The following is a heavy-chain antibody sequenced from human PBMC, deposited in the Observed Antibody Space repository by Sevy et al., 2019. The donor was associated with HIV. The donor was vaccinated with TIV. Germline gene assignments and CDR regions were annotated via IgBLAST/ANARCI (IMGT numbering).Heavy chain of an antibody. CDR3: AITRIGNYFMDV. CDR2: IRYDGSNK. J-gene: IGHJ6*02. D-gene: IGHD3-10*01. Sequence: LTCAASGFTFSSYGMHWDRQAPGKGLEWVAFIRYDGSNKYYADSVKGRFTISRDNSKNTLYLQMNSLRAEVTAVYYCAITRIGNYFMDVWGQGTTVTVSS. CDR1: GFTFSSYG. V-gene: IGHV3-30*02.